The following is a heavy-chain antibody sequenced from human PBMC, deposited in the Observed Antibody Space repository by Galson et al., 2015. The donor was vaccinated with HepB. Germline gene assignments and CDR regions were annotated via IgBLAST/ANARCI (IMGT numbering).Heavy chain of an antibody. CDR3: ATTKFGNGAYWTFEI. J-gene: IGHJ3*02. D-gene: IGHD2-8*01. CDR2: ISGNGNST. Sequence: SLRLSCAASGFGFDTHAMSWVRQAPGKGLEWISGISGNGNSTFYGDSVKGRFTVSRDNSKNILFLQMNSLRAEDSAVYFCATTKFGNGAYWTFEIWGPGTLVTVSS. V-gene: IGHV3-23*01. CDR1: GFGFDTHA.